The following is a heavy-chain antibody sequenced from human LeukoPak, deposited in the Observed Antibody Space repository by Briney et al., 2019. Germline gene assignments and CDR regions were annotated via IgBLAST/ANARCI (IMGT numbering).Heavy chain of an antibody. CDR2: IIPIFGTA. V-gene: IGHV1-69*06. Sequence: SVKVSCKASGGTFSSYAISWVRQAPGQGLEWMGGIIPIFGTANYAQKFQGRVTITADKSTSTAYMELSSLRSEDTAVYYCARGAAGDDWLWNYYYYYYMDVWGKGTTVTVSS. CDR1: GGTFSSYA. D-gene: IGHD3-9*01. CDR3: ARGAAGDDWLWNYYYYYYMDV. J-gene: IGHJ6*03.